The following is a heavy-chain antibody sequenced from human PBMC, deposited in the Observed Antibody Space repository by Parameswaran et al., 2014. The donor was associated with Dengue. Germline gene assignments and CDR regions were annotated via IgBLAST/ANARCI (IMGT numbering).Heavy chain of an antibody. Sequence: WVRQAPGQGLEWMGWINTNTGSPTYAQGFTGRFVFSLDTSVSTAYLQISSLRADDTAVYYCARDWNSKYDYGMDVWGQGTTVTVSS. J-gene: IGHJ6*02. V-gene: IGHV7-4-1*02. CDR3: ARDWNSKYDYGMDV. D-gene: IGHD1/OR15-1a*01. CDR2: INTNTGSP.